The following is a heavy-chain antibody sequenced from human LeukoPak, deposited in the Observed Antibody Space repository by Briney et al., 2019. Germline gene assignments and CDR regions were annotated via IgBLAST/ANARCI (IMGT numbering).Heavy chain of an antibody. J-gene: IGHJ4*02. CDR2: FDPEDGET. CDR3: ATGPRGNWYSSGWYPHDLRY. V-gene: IGHV1-24*01. Sequence: ASVKVSCKVSGHTLTELSMHWVRQAPGKGLEWMGGFDPEDGETIYAQKFQGRVTMTEDTSTDTAYMELSSLRSEDTAVYYCATGPRGNWYSSGWYPHDLRYWGQGTLVTVSS. CDR1: GHTLTELS. D-gene: IGHD6-19*01.